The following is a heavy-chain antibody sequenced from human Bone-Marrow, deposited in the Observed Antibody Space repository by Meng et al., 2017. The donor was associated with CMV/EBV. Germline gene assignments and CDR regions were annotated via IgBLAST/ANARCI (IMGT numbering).Heavy chain of an antibody. CDR3: ARDPYYDFWSGLTGGRDV. Sequence: GGSLRLSCAASGFTFSSYWMHWVRQAPGKGLVWVSRINSDGSSTSYADSVKGRFTISRDNAKNTLYLQMNSLRAEDTAVYYCARDPYYDFWSGLTGGRDVWGQGNTVNVSS. D-gene: IGHD3-3*01. CDR2: INSDGSST. CDR1: GFTFSSYW. J-gene: IGHJ6*02. V-gene: IGHV3-74*01.